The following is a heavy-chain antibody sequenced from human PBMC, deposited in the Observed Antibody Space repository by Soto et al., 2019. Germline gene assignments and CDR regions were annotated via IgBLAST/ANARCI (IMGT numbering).Heavy chain of an antibody. J-gene: IGHJ4*02. Sequence: SETLSLTCAVSGGSISSGGYSWSWIRQPPGKGLEWIGYIYHSGSTYYNPSLKSRVTISVDRSKNQFSLKLSSVTAADTAVYYCARVRQDIVATLTHYFDYWGQGTLVTVSS. CDR3: ARVRQDIVATLTHYFDY. CDR1: GGSISSGGYS. V-gene: IGHV4-30-2*01. CDR2: IYHSGST. D-gene: IGHD5-12*01.